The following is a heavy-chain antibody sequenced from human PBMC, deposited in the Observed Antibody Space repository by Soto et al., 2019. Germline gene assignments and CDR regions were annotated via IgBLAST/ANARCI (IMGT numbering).Heavy chain of an antibody. V-gene: IGHV4-39*01. CDR3: ARAYTTGEFYDILTGYPDDAFDI. Sequence: PSETLSLTCTVSGGSISSDNYYWGWIRQPPGKGLEWIASIYNRGSTYYNPSLKSRVTMSVDTSKNQFSLKLSSVTAADKAVYYCARAYTTGEFYDILTGYPDDAFDIWGQGTMVTVSS. D-gene: IGHD3-9*01. CDR2: IYNRGST. CDR1: GGSISSDNYY. J-gene: IGHJ3*02.